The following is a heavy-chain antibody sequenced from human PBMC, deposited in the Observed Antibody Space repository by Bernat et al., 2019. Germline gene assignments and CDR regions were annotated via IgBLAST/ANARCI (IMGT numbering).Heavy chain of an antibody. CDR2: ISYDGSNK. V-gene: IGHV3-30*01. Sequence: QVQLVESGGGVVQPGRSLRLSCAASGFTFSSYAMHWVRQAPGKGLEWVAVISYDGSNKYYADSVKGRFTISRDNSKNTLYLQMNSLRAEDTAVYYCARERSSSSWYDWFDPWGQGTLVTVSS. CDR1: GFTFSSYA. CDR3: ARERSSSSWYDWFDP. D-gene: IGHD6-13*01. J-gene: IGHJ5*02.